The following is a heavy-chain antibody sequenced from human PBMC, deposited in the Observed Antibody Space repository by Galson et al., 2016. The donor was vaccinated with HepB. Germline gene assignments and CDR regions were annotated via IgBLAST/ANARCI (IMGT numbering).Heavy chain of an antibody. CDR1: GFTFSSHG. CDR3: ARYTLGMDV. J-gene: IGHJ6*04. V-gene: IGHV3-33*01. D-gene: IGHD2-2*02. CDR2: IWYDGSNK. Sequence: SLRLSCAASGFTFSSHGMHWVRQAPGKGLEWVAVIWYDGSNKYYADSVKGRFTISRDNSKNTLYLQMNSLRAEDTAVYYCARYTLGMDVWGKGTTVTVSS.